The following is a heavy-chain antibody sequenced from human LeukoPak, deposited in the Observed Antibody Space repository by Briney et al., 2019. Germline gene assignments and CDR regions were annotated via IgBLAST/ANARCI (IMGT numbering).Heavy chain of an antibody. V-gene: IGHV4-34*01. D-gene: IGHD6-13*01. CDR2: INPRGST. CDR1: DGTFSSHY. J-gene: IGHJ4*02. Sequence: SETLSLTCGASDGTFSSHYWTWIRQPPGKGLEWIGEINPRGSTNYNPPLKSRVTISVDTSKNQFSLKLSSVTAADTAVYYCARAVKHEAAGTRLFDYWGQGTLVTVSS. CDR3: ARAVKHEAAGTRLFDY.